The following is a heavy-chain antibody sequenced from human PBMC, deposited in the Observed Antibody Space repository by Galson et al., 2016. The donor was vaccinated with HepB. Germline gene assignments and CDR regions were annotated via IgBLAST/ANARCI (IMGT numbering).Heavy chain of an antibody. Sequence: SETLSLTCAVYGGSLSGNYWSWIRQPPGKGLEWIGEINHSGSTNYNPSLKSRVTISVDTSKNQFSLKLSSVTAADTAVYYCAGVGYCTNGVCFRDYWGQGTLVTVSP. CDR2: INHSGST. CDR1: GGSLSGNY. D-gene: IGHD2-8*01. J-gene: IGHJ4*02. V-gene: IGHV4-34*01. CDR3: AGVGYCTNGVCFRDY.